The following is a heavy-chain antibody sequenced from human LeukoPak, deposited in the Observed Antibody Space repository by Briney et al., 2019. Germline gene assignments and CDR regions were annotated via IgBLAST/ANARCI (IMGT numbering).Heavy chain of an antibody. Sequence: GASVKVSCKVSGYTLTELSMHWVRQAPGKGLEWMGGFDPEDGETIYAQKFQGRVTMTEDTSTDTAYMELSSLRSEDTAVYYCATAAPKTAMAGGFDYWGQGTLVTVSS. J-gene: IGHJ4*02. CDR2: FDPEDGET. V-gene: IGHV1-24*01. CDR1: GYTLTELS. CDR3: ATAAPKTAMAGGFDY. D-gene: IGHD5-18*01.